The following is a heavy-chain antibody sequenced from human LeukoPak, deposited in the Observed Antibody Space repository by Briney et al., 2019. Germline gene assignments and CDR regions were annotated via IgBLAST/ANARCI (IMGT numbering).Heavy chain of an antibody. V-gene: IGHV1-58*01. D-gene: IGHD2-2*01. J-gene: IGHJ3*02. CDR3: AAEVVPAAIDAFDI. CDR2: IVVGSGNT. CDR1: GFTFTSSA. Sequence: SVKVSCKASGFTFTSSAVQWVRQARGQRLEWIGWIVVGSGNTNYAQKFQERVTITRDMSTSTAYMELSSLRSEDTAVYYCAAEVVPAAIDAFDIWGQGTMVTVSS.